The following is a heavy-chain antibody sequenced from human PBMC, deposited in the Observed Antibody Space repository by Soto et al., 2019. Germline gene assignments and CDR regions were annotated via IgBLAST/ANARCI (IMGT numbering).Heavy chain of an antibody. J-gene: IGHJ4*02. V-gene: IGHV3-74*01. CDR1: GFTLSSYW. CDR2: INSDGSST. D-gene: IGHD2-21*02. Sequence: EVQLVESGGGLVQPGGSLRLSCAASGFTLSSYWMHWVRQVPGKGLVWVSRINSDGSSTTYADTVKGRFTISRDNAKNTLYLQMNSLRAEDTAVYYCARRPCGNSAFDSWGQGTLVTVSS. CDR3: ARRPCGNSAFDS.